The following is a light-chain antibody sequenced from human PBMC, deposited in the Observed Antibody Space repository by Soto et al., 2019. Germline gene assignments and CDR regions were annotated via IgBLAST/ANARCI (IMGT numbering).Light chain of an antibody. CDR3: QQYGSSGT. J-gene: IGKJ1*01. V-gene: IGKV3-20*01. Sequence: DMVMTQSPATLSVSPGESATLSCRASQSVSSNVAWYQQKPGQAPRLLIYSVSTRATGIPDRFSGSGSGTDFTLTISRLEPEDFAVYYCQQYGSSGTFGQGTKVEIK. CDR2: SVS. CDR1: QSVSSN.